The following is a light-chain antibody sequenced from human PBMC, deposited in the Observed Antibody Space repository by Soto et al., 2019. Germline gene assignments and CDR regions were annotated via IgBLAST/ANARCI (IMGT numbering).Light chain of an antibody. J-gene: IGLJ1*01. V-gene: IGLV2-14*01. CDR1: SSDDGVYNY. CDR2: DVS. Sequence: QSVLTQPASVSGSPGQSITISCTGTSSDDGVYNYVSWYQQHPGKAPKLMIYDVSNRPSGVSNRFSGSKSGNTASLTISGLQAEDEADYYCSSYTSSSTLASYVFGTGTKVTVL. CDR3: SSYTSSSTLASYV.